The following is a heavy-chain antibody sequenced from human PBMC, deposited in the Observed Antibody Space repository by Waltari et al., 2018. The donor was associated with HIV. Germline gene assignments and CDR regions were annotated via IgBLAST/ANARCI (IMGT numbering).Heavy chain of an antibody. J-gene: IGHJ5*02. CDR2: INHRGTT. D-gene: IGHD3-16*01. CDR1: GGSFSGYP. Sequence: QVQLQQWGTGLVKPSETLSLTCAVYGGSFSGYPWSWIRQSPGRGLEWIGDINHRGTTNYNPFLKSRVTVSSDASKNQFSLRLTSVTAADTAVYYCAGREDVLRYNYNGNWFDPWGQGNLVIVSS. V-gene: IGHV4-34*01. CDR3: AGREDVLRYNYNGNWFDP.